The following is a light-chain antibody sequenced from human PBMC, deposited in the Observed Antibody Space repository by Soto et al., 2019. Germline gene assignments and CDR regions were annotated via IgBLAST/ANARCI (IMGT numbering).Light chain of an antibody. CDR3: QHRSNWRWT. CDR1: QSMSSY. Sequence: EIVLTQSPATLSLSAGERATLSCSASQSMSSYLAWHQQKPGQAPRLLIYDASNRATGIPARFSGSGSGTDFTLTISSLEPEEFAVYYCQHRSNWRWTFGQGTKVDIK. CDR2: DAS. V-gene: IGKV3-11*01. J-gene: IGKJ1*01.